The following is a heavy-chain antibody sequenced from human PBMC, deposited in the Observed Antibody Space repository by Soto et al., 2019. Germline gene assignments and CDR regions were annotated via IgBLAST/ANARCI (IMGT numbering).Heavy chain of an antibody. J-gene: IGHJ4*02. Sequence: ESGGGLVKPGGSLRLSCAASGFTFSTYIMNWVRQAPGKGLEWVSSISSSSTYIYYADSVKGRFTISRDNAKNSLYLQMNSLRAEDTAVYYCARGGYCSSTSCPLLPFDVWGQGTLVTVSS. CDR3: ARGGYCSSTSCPLLPFDV. D-gene: IGHD2-2*01. V-gene: IGHV3-21*01. CDR1: GFTFSTYI. CDR2: ISSSSTYI.